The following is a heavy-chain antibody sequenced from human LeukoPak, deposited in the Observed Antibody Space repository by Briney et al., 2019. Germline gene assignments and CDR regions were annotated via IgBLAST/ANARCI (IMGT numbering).Heavy chain of an antibody. J-gene: IGHJ4*02. CDR2: ISGSGGTT. V-gene: IGHV3-23*01. CDR3: ARDPETSATSFDY. Sequence: GGSLRLSCAASGFTFSSYAMSWVRQVPGKGLEWVSAISGSGGTTYYADSVKGRFTISRDNSKNTLYLQMNSLRAEDTAVYYCARDPETSATSFDYWGQGTLVTVSS. D-gene: IGHD2-2*01. CDR1: GFTFSSYA.